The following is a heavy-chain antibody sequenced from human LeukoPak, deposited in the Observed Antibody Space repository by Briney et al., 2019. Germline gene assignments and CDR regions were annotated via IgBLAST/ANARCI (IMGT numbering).Heavy chain of an antibody. CDR2: INQDGSEK. CDR1: GFTFSSYW. CDR3: AREGCSGGSCYHNWFDP. J-gene: IGHJ5*02. V-gene: IGHV3-7*01. D-gene: IGHD2-15*01. Sequence: GGSLRLSCAASGFTFSSYWMSWVRQAPGKGLEWVSNINQDGSEKYYVDSVKGRFTISRDNAKNSLYLQMNSLRAEDTAGYYCAREGCSGGSCYHNWFDPWGQGTLVTVSS.